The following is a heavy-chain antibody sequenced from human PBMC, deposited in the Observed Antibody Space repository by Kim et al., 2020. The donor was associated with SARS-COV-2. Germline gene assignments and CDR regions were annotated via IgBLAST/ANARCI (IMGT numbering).Heavy chain of an antibody. CDR3: ARFYYYDSSGYYLRRYYYGMDV. V-gene: IGHV6-1*01. CDR1: GDSVSSNSAA. D-gene: IGHD3-22*01. CDR2: TYYRSKWYN. Sequence: SQTLSLTCAISGDSVSSNSAAWDWSRQSPSRGLEWLVRTYYRSKWYNEYAVSVKSRITNNPDTSKNQFSLQLNSVTPEDTAVYYCARFYYYDSSGYYLRRYYYGMDVWGHGTTVTVSS. J-gene: IGHJ6*02.